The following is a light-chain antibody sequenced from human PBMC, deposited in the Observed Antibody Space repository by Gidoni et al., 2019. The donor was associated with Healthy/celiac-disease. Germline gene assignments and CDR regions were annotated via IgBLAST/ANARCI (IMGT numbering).Light chain of an antibody. CDR3: HQSSSLPWT. V-gene: IGKV6-21*01. CDR2: YAS. CDR1: QSIGSS. Sequence: EFVLTQSSDFQLLTPKEKVTITCRASQSIGSSLHWYQQKPDQSPKLLIKYASQSFAGVPSRFSGSGSGTDFTLTINSLEAEDAATYYCHQSSSLPWTFGQGTKVESK. J-gene: IGKJ1*01.